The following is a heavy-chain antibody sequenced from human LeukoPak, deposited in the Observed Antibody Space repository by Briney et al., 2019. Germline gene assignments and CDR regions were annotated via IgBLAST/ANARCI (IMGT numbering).Heavy chain of an antibody. CDR3: ARNLVAGGGYYYGMDV. CDR1: GYSFTSYW. V-gene: IGHV5-51*01. J-gene: IGHJ6*02. Sequence: ESLKISCKGSGYSFTSYWIGWVRQMPGKGLEWMGIIYPGDSDTRYSPAFQGQVTISADKSISTAYLQWSSLKASDTAMYYCARNLVAGGGYYYGMDVWGQGTTVTVSS. D-gene: IGHD6-6*01. CDR2: IYPGDSDT.